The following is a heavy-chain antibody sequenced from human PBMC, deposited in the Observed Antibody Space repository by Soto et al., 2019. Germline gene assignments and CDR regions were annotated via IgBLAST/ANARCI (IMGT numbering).Heavy chain of an antibody. V-gene: IGHV4-34*01. Sequence: QVQLQQWGAGLLKPSETLSLTCAVYGGSFSGYYWSWIRQPPGKGLEWIGEINHSGSTNYNPSLKSRVTISVDTSKSQFSLKLSSVTAADTAVYYCARSLIAAAGTEWDWFDPWGQGTMVTVSS. J-gene: IGHJ5*02. D-gene: IGHD6-13*01. CDR3: ARSLIAAAGTEWDWFDP. CDR2: INHSGST. CDR1: GGSFSGYY.